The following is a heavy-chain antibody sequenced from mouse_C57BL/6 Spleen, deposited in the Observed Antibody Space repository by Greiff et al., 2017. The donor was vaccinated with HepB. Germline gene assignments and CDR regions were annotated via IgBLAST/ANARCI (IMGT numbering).Heavy chain of an antibody. CDR3: ARQGYGSRDGRDFDY. V-gene: IGHV5-6*01. CDR1: GFTFSSYG. Sequence: EVMLVESGGDLVKPGGSLKLSCAASGFTFSSYGMSWVRQTPDKRLEWVATISSGGSYTYYPDSVKGRFTISRDNAKNTLYLQMSSLKSEDTAMYYCARQGYGSRDGRDFDYWGQGTTLTVSS. CDR2: ISSGGSYT. D-gene: IGHD1-1*01. J-gene: IGHJ2*01.